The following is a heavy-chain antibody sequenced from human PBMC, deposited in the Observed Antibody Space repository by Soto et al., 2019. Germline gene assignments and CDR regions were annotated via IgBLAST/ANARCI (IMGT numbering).Heavy chain of an antibody. CDR1: GYSFTSYG. Sequence: ASVKVSCKASGYSFTSYGIGWVRQDHGQGPEWMRWISPYNGRTNYAQNVKCRVVMTTYICTHTVYLQLRSLRSCDRAMYYCGICLTHRYCMDVWGQGTVVTVFS. V-gene: IGHV1-18*01. CDR2: ISPYNGRT. CDR3: GICLTHRYCMDV. D-gene: IGHD2-15*01. J-gene: IGHJ6*01.